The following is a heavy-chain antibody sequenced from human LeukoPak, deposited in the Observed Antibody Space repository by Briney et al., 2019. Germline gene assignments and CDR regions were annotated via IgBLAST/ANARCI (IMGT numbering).Heavy chain of an antibody. CDR1: GGSISSSSYY. CDR3: ARDGP. CDR2: IYYSGST. Sequence: SETLSLTCTVSGGSISSSSYYWGWIRQPPGEGLEWIGSIYYSGSTYYNPSLKSRVTISVDTSKNQFSLKLSSVTAADTAVYYCARDGPWGQGTLVTVSS. V-gene: IGHV4-39*07. J-gene: IGHJ4*02. D-gene: IGHD3/OR15-3a*01.